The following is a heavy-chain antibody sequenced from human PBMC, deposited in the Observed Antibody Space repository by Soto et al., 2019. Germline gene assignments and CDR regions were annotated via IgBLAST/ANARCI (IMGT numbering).Heavy chain of an antibody. CDR2: ISWNSGSI. D-gene: IGHD5-12*01. CDR3: AKARTPAPIVATAFAY. CDR1: GFTFDDYA. Sequence: PGGSLRLSCAASGFTFDDYAMHWVRQAPGTGLEWVSGISWNSGSIGYADSVKGRFTISRDNAKNSLYLQMNSLRAADRALYYFAKARTPAPIVATAFAYWGKGTLVTVS. V-gene: IGHV3-9*01. J-gene: IGHJ4*02.